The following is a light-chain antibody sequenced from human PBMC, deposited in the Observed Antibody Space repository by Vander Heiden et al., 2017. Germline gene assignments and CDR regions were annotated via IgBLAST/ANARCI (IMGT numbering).Light chain of an antibody. CDR2: DDN. CDR3: AAWTDSLNAYV. CDR1: SSSIGSDT. Sequence: QSVLTQPPSASGTPGQRVPTSCSGSSSSIGSDTVHWYQQLPETAPKLLIYDDNQRASGVPDRFSGSKSGTSASLAISGLQSEDEADYYCAAWTDSLNAYVFGTGTEVTVL. V-gene: IGLV1-44*01. J-gene: IGLJ1*01.